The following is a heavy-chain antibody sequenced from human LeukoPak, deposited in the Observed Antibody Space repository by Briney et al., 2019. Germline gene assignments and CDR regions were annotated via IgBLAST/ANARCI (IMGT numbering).Heavy chain of an antibody. CDR3: ASIAVAHGMDV. J-gene: IGHJ6*02. V-gene: IGHV3-74*01. Sequence: PGGSLRLSCAASGFTFSSYWMHWVRQAPGKGLVWVSRINSDGSSTSYADSVKGRFTISRDNAKNTLYLQMNSLRAEDTAVYYCASIAVAHGMDVWGQGTTVTVSS. D-gene: IGHD6-13*01. CDR2: INSDGSST. CDR1: GFTFSSYW.